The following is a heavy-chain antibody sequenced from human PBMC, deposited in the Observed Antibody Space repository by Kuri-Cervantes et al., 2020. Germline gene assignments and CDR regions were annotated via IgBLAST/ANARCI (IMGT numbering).Heavy chain of an antibody. D-gene: IGHD1-26*01. CDR3: ARGPGTPYYYYYMDV. Sequence: ESLKISCTVSGGSINVYYWNWLRLPPGKRLEWIGYIYHSGSTNYNPSLKSRVTISVDTSKNQFSLKLSSVTAADTAVYYCARGPGTPYYYYYMDVWGKGTTVTVSS. CDR2: IYHSGST. CDR1: GGSINVYY. J-gene: IGHJ6*03. V-gene: IGHV4-59*01.